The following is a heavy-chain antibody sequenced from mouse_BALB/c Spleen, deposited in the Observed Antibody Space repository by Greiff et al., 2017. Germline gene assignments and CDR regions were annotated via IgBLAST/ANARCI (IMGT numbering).Heavy chain of an antibody. CDR2: IYPGSGNT. Sequence: VQLQQSGAELVRPGTSVKISCKASGYAFTNYWLGWVKQRPGHGLEWIGDIYPGSGNTYYNEKFKGKATLTADKSSSTAYMQLSSLTSEDSAVYFCARAYGYDGYFFDDWGQGTTLTVSS. CDR1: GYAFTNYW. D-gene: IGHD2-2*01. V-gene: IGHV1-63*01. J-gene: IGHJ2*01. CDR3: ARAYGYDGYFFDD.